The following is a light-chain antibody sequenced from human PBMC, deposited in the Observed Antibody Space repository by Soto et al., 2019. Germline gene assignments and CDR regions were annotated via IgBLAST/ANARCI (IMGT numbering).Light chain of an antibody. V-gene: IGLV1-40*01. CDR3: QSYDSSLSGSGV. J-gene: IGLJ2*01. CDR1: SSNIGAGYD. CDR2: ANT. Sequence: QAVVTQPPSVSGAPGQRVTISCTGSSSNIGAGYDVHWYQQLPGTAPKLLIYANTNRPSGVPDRFSGSKSGTSASLAITGLHAEDEADYYCQSYDSSLSGSGVFGGGTKLTVL.